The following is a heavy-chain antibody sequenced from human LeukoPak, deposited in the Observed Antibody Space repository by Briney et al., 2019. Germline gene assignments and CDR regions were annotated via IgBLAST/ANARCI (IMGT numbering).Heavy chain of an antibody. J-gene: IGHJ5*02. V-gene: IGHV3-15*01. CDR1: GFSFTNAW. D-gene: IGHD2-15*01. Sequence: GGSLRLSCVASGFSFTNAWMSWVRQAPGKGLEWVARIRDKTYGAPTDYTAAVKGRFTISRDDSKNTLYLQMNSLKVEDTAVYYCTTDLAGYFTGGSCYTGLYNCFDPWGQGTLVTVSS. CDR2: IRDKTYGAPT. CDR3: TTDLAGYFTGGSCYTGLYNCFDP.